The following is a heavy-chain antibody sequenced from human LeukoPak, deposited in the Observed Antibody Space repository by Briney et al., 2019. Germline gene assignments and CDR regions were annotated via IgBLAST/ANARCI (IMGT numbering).Heavy chain of an antibody. Sequence: GGSLRLSCAASGFTFSSYWMSWVRQAPGKGLECVSYISGSGEYVKYADSVKGRFTISRDNGRNSIFLQMSSLRVDDTAVYYCARVVDGVTGADYWGQGALVIVSS. CDR2: ISGSGEYV. D-gene: IGHD3-9*01. V-gene: IGHV3-21*05. CDR3: ARVVDGVTGADY. J-gene: IGHJ4*02. CDR1: GFTFSSYW.